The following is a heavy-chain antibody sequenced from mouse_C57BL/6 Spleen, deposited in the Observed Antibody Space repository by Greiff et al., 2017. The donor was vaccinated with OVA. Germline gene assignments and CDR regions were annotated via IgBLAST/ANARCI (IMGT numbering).Heavy chain of an antibody. CDR2: INPNNGGT. V-gene: IGHV1-22*01. CDR3: ARKDYYGSPPY. CDR1: GYTFTDYN. D-gene: IGHD1-1*01. J-gene: IGHJ2*01. Sequence: EVQLVESGPELVKPGASVKMSCKASGYTFTDYNMHWVKQSHGKSLEWIGYINPNNGGTSYNQKFKGKATLTVNKSSSTAYMELRSLTSEDSAVYYCARKDYYGSPPYWGQGTTLTVSS.